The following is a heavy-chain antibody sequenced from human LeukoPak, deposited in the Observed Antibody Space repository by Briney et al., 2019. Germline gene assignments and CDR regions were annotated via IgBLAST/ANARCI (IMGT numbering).Heavy chain of an antibody. D-gene: IGHD5-12*01. Sequence: SETLSLICAVYAGSFSGFYWSWNRQPPRKGLEWNGEFNHIGSTNYNPSLKSRSPISVDTPKNQFSRNRGAVTAAATAVYYWARGRGSNGYDSYYYYREVWCKGNTVTVSS. CDR3: ARGRGSNGYDSYYYYREV. CDR1: AGSFSGFY. CDR2: FNHIGST. V-gene: IGHV4-34*01. J-gene: IGHJ6*03.